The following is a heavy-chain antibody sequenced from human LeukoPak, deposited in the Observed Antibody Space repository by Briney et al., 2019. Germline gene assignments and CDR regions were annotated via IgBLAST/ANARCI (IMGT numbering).Heavy chain of an antibody. Sequence: SVKVSCKASGGTFSSYAISWVRQAPGQGLEWTGGIIPIFGTANYAQKFQGRVTITADKSTSTAYMELSSLRSEDTAVYYCARAYDYGDYVGYYLDYWGQGTLVTVSS. V-gene: IGHV1-69*06. CDR2: IIPIFGTA. CDR3: ARAYDYGDYVGYYLDY. D-gene: IGHD4-17*01. CDR1: GGTFSSYA. J-gene: IGHJ4*02.